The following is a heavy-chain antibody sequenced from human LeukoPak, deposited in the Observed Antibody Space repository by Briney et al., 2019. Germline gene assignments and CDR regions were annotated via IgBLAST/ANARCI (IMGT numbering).Heavy chain of an antibody. Sequence: GGSLRLSCAASGFTFSSYAMSWVRQAPGKGLEWVSGISGSGDSTYYADSVKGRFTISRDNSKNTLYLQMNSLRAEDTAVYYCAKYTRAPWSAFDYWGQGTLVTVS. CDR1: GFTFSSYA. CDR2: ISGSGDST. CDR3: AKYTRAPWSAFDY. V-gene: IGHV3-23*01. D-gene: IGHD1-1*01. J-gene: IGHJ4*02.